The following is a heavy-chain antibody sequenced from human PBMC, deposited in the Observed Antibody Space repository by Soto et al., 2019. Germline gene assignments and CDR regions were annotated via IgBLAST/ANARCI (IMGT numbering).Heavy chain of an antibody. Sequence: SETLSLTCTVSGGSISSGDYYWSWIRQHPGTGLEWIGYISYIGSTYYNPSLKSRVTISVDTSKNQFSLRLSSVTAAVTAVYFCAREGSRGDWFDPWGQGTLVTVSS. V-gene: IGHV4-31*03. CDR1: GGSISSGDYY. J-gene: IGHJ5*02. CDR2: ISYIGST. CDR3: AREGSRGDWFDP. D-gene: IGHD6-19*01.